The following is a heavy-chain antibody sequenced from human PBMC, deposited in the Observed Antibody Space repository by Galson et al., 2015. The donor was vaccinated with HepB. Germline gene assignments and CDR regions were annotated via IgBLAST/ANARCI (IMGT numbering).Heavy chain of an antibody. D-gene: IGHD6-13*01. V-gene: IGHV3-23*01. CDR1: GFTFSSYA. Sequence: SLRLSCAASGFTFSSYAMSWVRQAPGKGLEWVSAISGSGGSTYYADSVKGRFTISRDNSKNTLYLQMNSLRAEDTAVYYCAKDSSAAGTLFDYWGQGTLVTVSS. J-gene: IGHJ4*02. CDR3: AKDSSAAGTLFDY. CDR2: ISGSGGST.